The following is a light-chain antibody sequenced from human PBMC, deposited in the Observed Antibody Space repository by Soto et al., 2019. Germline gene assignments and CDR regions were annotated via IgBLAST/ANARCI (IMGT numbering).Light chain of an antibody. CDR2: GAS. V-gene: IGKV3-15*01. CDR1: RSVSSN. J-gene: IGKJ5*01. Sequence: EIVMTQSPATLSVSPGERATLSCRASRSVSSNLAWYQQKPGQAPRLLIYGASTRATGMPARFSGSGSGTEFTLTISSLQSEDSAVYYCQQYNNWPAITFGQGTRLEI. CDR3: QQYNNWPAIT.